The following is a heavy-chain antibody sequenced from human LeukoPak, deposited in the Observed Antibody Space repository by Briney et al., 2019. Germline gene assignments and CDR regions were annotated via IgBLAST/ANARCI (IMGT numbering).Heavy chain of an antibody. Sequence: SQTLSLTCAVSGGSISSGGYSWSWIRQPPGKGLEWIGYIYHSGSTYYNPSLKSRVTISVDRSKNQFSLKLSSVTAADTAVYYCARVGEYSGYDSPSLDNPYFDYWGQGTLVTVSS. D-gene: IGHD5-12*01. CDR2: IYHSGST. CDR3: ARVGEYSGYDSPSLDNPYFDY. J-gene: IGHJ4*02. V-gene: IGHV4-30-2*01. CDR1: GGSISSGGYS.